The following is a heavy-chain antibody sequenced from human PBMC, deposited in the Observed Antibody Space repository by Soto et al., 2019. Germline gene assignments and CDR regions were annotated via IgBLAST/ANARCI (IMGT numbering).Heavy chain of an antibody. D-gene: IGHD2-15*01. CDR1: GFFISSGNY. CDR2: IFHGGNT. J-gene: IGHJ3*01. V-gene: IGHV4-38-2*01. Sequence: SETLSLTCAVSGFFISSGNYWGWIRKPPGKGLEWIGSIFHGGNTYYNPSLKGRVTISVDMSKNQFSQKLNSVTAADTAVYYCARARWYDAFDVWGQGTVVTVSS. CDR3: ARARWYDAFDV.